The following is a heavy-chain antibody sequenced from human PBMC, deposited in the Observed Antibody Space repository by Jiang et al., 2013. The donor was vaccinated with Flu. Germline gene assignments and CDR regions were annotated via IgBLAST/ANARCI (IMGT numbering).Heavy chain of an antibody. CDR1: GYTFTSYD. J-gene: IGHJ4*02. CDR3: ARNPPSTGDLVY. D-gene: IGHD7-27*01. Sequence: SGAEVKKPGASVKVSCKASGYTFTSYDINWVRQATGQGLEWMGWMNPTSGNTGYAQKFQGRVTMTRNTSISTAYMELNSLRSEDTAVYYCARNPPSTGDLVYWGQGTLVTVSS. V-gene: IGHV1-8*01. CDR2: MNPTSGNT.